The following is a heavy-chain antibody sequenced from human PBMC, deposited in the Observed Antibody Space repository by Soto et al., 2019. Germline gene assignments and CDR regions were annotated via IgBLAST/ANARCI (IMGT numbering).Heavy chain of an antibody. D-gene: IGHD3-16*02. CDR2: IYYSGST. CDR3: ARSLRQYYYYYYMDV. V-gene: IGHV4-59*01. CDR1: GGSISSYY. Sequence: QVQLQESGPGLVKPSETLSLTCTVSGGSISSYYWSWIRQPPGKGLEWIGYIYYSGSTNYNPSLKSRVTISVDTSKNQFSLKLSSVTAADTAVYYYARSLRQYYYYYYMDVWGKGTTVTVSS. J-gene: IGHJ6*03.